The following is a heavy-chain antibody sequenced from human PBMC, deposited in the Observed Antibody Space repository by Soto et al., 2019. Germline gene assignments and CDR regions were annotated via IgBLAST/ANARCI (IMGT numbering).Heavy chain of an antibody. Sequence: SGPTLVNPTQTLTLTCTFSGFSLSTSGVGVGWIRQPPGKALEWLALIYWDDDKRYSPSLKSRLTITKDTSKNQVVLTMTNMDPVDTATYYCAHSPDVEYYDFWSGYSIFDYWGQGTLVTVSS. CDR3: AHSPDVEYYDFWSGYSIFDY. CDR2: IYWDDDK. J-gene: IGHJ4*02. D-gene: IGHD3-3*01. V-gene: IGHV2-5*02. CDR1: GFSLSTSGVG.